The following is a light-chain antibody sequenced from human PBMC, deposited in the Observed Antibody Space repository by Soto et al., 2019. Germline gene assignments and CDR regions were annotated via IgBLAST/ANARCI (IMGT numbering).Light chain of an antibody. J-gene: IGLJ1*01. CDR3: SSYAGDNTFV. V-gene: IGLV2-8*01. CDR1: SSDVGGYIS. CDR2: EVS. Sequence: QSVLTQPPSASGSPGQSVTISCTGTSSDVGGYISVSWYQQLPGKAPKLMIYEVSQRPSGVPGRFSGSKSGNTASLTVSGLRAEDEGDYFCSSYAGDNTFVFGTGTKLTVL.